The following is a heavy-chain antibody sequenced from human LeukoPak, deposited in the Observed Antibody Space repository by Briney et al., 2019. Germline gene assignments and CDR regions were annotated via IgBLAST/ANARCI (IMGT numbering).Heavy chain of an antibody. J-gene: IGHJ3*02. V-gene: IGHV4-59*01. D-gene: IGHD3-22*01. Sequence: SETLSLTCTVSGGSINDYYWCWIRQPPGKGLEWIGYIYNSGSTNYNPSLKSRVTISVDTSKNHFSLKLSSVTAADTAVYYCARGLGSSGYFDTFDIWGQGTMVTVSS. CDR3: ARGLGSSGYFDTFDI. CDR1: GGSINDYY. CDR2: IYNSGST.